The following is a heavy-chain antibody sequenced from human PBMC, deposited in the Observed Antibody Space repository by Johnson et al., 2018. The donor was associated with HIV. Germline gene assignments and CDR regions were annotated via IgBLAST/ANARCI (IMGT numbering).Heavy chain of an antibody. V-gene: IGHV3-30-3*01. CDR2: ISYTGGSI. CDR3: AREEGSDILTRGDAFDI. J-gene: IGHJ3*02. CDR1: GFAFSSYT. D-gene: IGHD3-9*01. Sequence: QVQLVESGGGVVQPGRSLRLSCAASGFAFSSYTMHWVRQVPGKGLDWVAVISYTGGSIDYAGSVKGRFTISRDNAKNSLSLQMNSLRAEDTAIYYCAREEGSDILTRGDAFDIWGQGTMVTVSS.